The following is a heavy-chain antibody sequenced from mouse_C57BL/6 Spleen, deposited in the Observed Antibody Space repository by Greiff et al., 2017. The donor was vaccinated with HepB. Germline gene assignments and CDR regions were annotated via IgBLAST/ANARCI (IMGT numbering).Heavy chain of an antibody. J-gene: IGHJ2*01. CDR2: INPGSGGT. D-gene: IGHD2-3*01. CDR3: ARKGYDGYPSDY. Sequence: QVQLKQSGAELVRPGTSVKVSCKASGYAFTNYLIEWVKQRPGQGLEWIGVINPGSGGTNYNEKFKGKAPLTADKASSSAYMQLSSLTSEDSAVYFCARKGYDGYPSDYWGQGTTLTVSS. V-gene: IGHV1-54*01. CDR1: GYAFTNYL.